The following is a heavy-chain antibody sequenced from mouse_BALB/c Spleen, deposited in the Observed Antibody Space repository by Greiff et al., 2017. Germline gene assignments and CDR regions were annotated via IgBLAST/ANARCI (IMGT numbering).Heavy chain of an antibody. V-gene: IGHV1-14*01. CDR3: ARGDYGNLAWFAY. D-gene: IGHD2-1*01. CDR2: INPYNDGT. CDR1: GYTFTSYV. J-gene: IGHJ3*01. Sequence: VQLQQSGPELVEPGASVKMSCKASGYTFTSYVMHWVKQKPGQGLEWIGYINPYNDGTKYNEKFKGKATLTSDKSSSTAYMGLSSLTSEAPAVYYCARGDYGNLAWFAYWGQGTLVTVSA.